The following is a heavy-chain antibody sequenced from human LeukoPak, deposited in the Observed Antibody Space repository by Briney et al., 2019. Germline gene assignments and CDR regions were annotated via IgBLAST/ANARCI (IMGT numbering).Heavy chain of an antibody. Sequence: GGSLRLSRAATGLTFSSYAMSWVRPAPGKGLEWVSAISGSGGSTYYADSVKGRFTISRDNPKNSLFLQMNSLRAEDTAVYYCAGPYYFDSRAYYPALGCWGQGTLVTVSS. D-gene: IGHD3-22*01. CDR3: AGPYYFDSRAYYPALGC. V-gene: IGHV3-23*01. CDR2: ISGSGGST. J-gene: IGHJ4*02. CDR1: GLTFSSYA.